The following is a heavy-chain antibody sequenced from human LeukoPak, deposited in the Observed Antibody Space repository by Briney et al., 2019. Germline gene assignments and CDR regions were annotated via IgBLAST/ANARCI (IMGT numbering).Heavy chain of an antibody. Sequence: GGSLRLSCAASGFTFRYYWMSWVRQAPGKGLEWVAHINQDGSKEYYMDSVKARFTISRDNAKNSLSLQMNSLRAEDTAVYYCVRDGGVSGYDLLDYWGQGTLVTVSS. CDR1: GFTFRYYW. V-gene: IGHV3-7*01. CDR3: VRDGGVSGYDLLDY. J-gene: IGHJ4*02. CDR2: INQDGSKE. D-gene: IGHD5-12*01.